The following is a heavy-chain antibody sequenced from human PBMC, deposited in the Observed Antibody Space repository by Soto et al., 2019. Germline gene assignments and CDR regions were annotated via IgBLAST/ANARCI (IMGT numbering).Heavy chain of an antibody. CDR1: GFSLRNARMG. CDR3: ARMLAVNYYYYYVDV. CDR2: ILSSDEK. V-gene: IGHV2-26*01. Sequence: QVTLKESGPVLVNPTETLTLTCTVSGFSLRNARMGVSWIRQPPGKALEWLAHILSSDEKSYNTSLKGRVTLSKDTSKSQVDLTMTYVDPVDTATYFCARMLAVNYYYYYVDVWGEGTTVTVSS. J-gene: IGHJ6*03. D-gene: IGHD3-22*01.